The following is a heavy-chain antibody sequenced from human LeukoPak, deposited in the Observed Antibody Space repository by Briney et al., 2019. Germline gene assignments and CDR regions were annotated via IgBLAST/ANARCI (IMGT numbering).Heavy chain of an antibody. J-gene: IGHJ6*03. CDR2: INTDGSST. CDR3: ARVVVDDSSGYYYGAYYYYYMDV. D-gene: IGHD3-22*01. V-gene: IGHV3-74*01. CDR1: GFTFGSYW. Sequence: GGSLRLSCAASGFTFGSYWMHWVRQAPGKGLVWVSRINTDGSSTSYADSVKGRFTISRDNAKNTLYLQMNSLRAEDTAVYYCARVVVDDSSGYYYGAYYYYYMDVWGKGTTVTVSS.